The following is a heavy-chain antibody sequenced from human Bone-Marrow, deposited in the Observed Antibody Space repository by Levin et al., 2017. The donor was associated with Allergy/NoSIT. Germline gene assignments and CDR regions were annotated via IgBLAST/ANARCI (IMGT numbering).Heavy chain of an antibody. J-gene: IGHJ4*02. CDR1: GFTFSSQG. CDR2: ISTSGDYR. CDR3: ATRKTVTRGLDY. V-gene: IGHV3-23*01. Sequence: GGSLRLSCAASGFTFSSQGMAWVRQAPGKALEWISGISTSGDYRTYSDSVKGRFTVSRDNSKDTLDLQMNSLSAEDTAVYYCATRKTVTRGLDYWGQGTLVTVSS. D-gene: IGHD4-17*01.